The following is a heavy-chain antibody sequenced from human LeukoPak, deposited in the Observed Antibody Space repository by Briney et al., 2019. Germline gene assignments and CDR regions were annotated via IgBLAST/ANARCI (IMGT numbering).Heavy chain of an antibody. CDR1: GGTFSSYA. J-gene: IGHJ4*02. V-gene: IGHV1-69*04. D-gene: IGHD3-22*01. CDR3: ARETYYDSSGYYY. CDR2: IIPILGIA. Sequence: GSSVKVSCKASGGTFSSYAISWVRQAPGQGLEWMGRIIPILGIANYAQKFRGRVTITADKSTSTAYMELSSLRSEDTAVYYCARETYYDSSGYYYWGQGTLVTVSS.